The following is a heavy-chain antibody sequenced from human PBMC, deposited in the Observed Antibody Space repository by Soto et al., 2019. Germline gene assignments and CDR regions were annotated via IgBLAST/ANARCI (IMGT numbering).Heavy chain of an antibody. Sequence: PSETLSLTCTVSGYSISSGYHWAWIRQPPGKGLEWLGSVHYSGNTYYNPSLKSRLTISGDKSKNQFSLNLSSVTAADTAVYYCARQDRVVAEGRWFDPWGQGTLVTVSS. D-gene: IGHD2-15*01. J-gene: IGHJ5*02. CDR1: GYSISSGYH. CDR2: VHYSGNT. CDR3: ARQDRVVAEGRWFDP. V-gene: IGHV4-38-2*02.